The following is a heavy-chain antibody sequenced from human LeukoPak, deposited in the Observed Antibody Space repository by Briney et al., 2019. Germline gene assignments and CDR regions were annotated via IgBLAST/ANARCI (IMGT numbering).Heavy chain of an antibody. V-gene: IGHV4-61*02. Sequence: SETLSLTCTVSGGSISSGSYYWSWIRQPAGKGLEWIGRIYTSGSTNYNPSLKSRVTISVDTSKNQFSLKLSSVTAADTAVYYCARGELNDAFDIWGQGTMVTVSS. CDR1: GGSISSGSYY. CDR3: ARGELNDAFDI. D-gene: IGHD1-26*01. CDR2: IYTSGST. J-gene: IGHJ3*02.